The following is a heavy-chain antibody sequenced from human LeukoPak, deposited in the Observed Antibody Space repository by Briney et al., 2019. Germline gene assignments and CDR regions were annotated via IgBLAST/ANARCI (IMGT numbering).Heavy chain of an antibody. Sequence: SETLSLTCTVSGGSIGTYYWSWIRQPAGKGLEWIGRIFTTGGANYNPSLKSRVTISVDTSKNQFSLKLSSVTAADTAVYYCARGRRTPANWGQGTLVTVSS. J-gene: IGHJ4*02. V-gene: IGHV4-4*07. CDR1: GGSIGTYY. CDR2: IFTTGGA. D-gene: IGHD1-14*01. CDR3: ARGRRTPAN.